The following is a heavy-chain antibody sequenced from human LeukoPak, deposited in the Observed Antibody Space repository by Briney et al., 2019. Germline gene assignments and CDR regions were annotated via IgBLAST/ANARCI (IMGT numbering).Heavy chain of an antibody. D-gene: IGHD3-22*01. J-gene: IGHJ4*02. V-gene: IGHV3-23*01. CDR3: AKDWYYYDSSGYYSGVGVY. CDR1: GFTFSSYG. Sequence: GGTLRLSCAASGFTFSSYGMSWVRQAPGKGLEWVSAISGSGGSTYYADSVKGRFTISRDNSRNTLYLQMNSLRAEDTAVYYCAKDWYYYDSSGYYSGVGVYWGQGTLVTVSS. CDR2: ISGSGGST.